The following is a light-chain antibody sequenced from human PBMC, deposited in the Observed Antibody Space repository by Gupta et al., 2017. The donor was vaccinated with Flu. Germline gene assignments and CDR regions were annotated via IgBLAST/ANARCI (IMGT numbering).Light chain of an antibody. CDR1: QSISSY. CDR3: QQTYSPPWT. J-gene: IGKJ1*01. CDR2: AAA. Sequence: DIKLTTSPSSLSAFVRDRVNITCRASQSISSYVNWYQHKPGRAPKLLIFAAANLQSGVPSRFSGRRSGTDFTLTINSLQTEDVATYYCQQTYSPPWTFGQGTKVEI. V-gene: IGKV1-39*01.